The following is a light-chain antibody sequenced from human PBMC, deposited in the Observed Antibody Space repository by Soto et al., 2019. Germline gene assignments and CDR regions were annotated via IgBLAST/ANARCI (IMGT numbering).Light chain of an antibody. V-gene: IGKV3-20*01. J-gene: IGKJ5*01. CDR2: GAS. CDR3: QQYGSSPT. Sequence: EVVLTQSPGTLSLSSGERATLSCRASQSLSSIYLAWYQQKPGRAPRLLMYGASNRATGIPDRFSGSGSGTDFTLTISRLQPEDFAVYYCQQYGSSPTFGQGTRLEI. CDR1: QSLSSIY.